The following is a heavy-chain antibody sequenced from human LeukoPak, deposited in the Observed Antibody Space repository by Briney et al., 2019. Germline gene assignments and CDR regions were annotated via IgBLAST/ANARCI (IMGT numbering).Heavy chain of an antibody. CDR3: ARSLYYYGSDSFDI. CDR1: GGSISSSSYY. D-gene: IGHD3-10*01. Sequence: SETLSLTCTVSGGSISSSSYYWGWIRQPPGKGLEWIGSIYYSGSTYYNPSLKSRVTISVDTSKDQFSLKLSSVTAADTAVYYCARSLYYYGSDSFDIWGQGTMVTVSS. CDR2: IYYSGST. J-gene: IGHJ3*02. V-gene: IGHV4-39*07.